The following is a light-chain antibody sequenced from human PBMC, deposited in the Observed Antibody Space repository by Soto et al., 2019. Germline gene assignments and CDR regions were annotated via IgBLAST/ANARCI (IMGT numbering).Light chain of an antibody. V-gene: IGKV3-15*01. J-gene: IGKJ4*01. Sequence: EIVMTQSPATLSVSPGETATLSCRASQSVAFHLAWYQQKPGQGPRPLIYGAFTRATGIPARFSGSGSGTEFTLTISSMQSEDFAVYYCQQYKKWPPLTFGGGMKGEIK. CDR2: GAF. CDR1: QSVAFH. CDR3: QQYKKWPPLT.